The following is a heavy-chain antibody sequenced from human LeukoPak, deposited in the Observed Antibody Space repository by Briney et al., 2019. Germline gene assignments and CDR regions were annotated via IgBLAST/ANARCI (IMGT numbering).Heavy chain of an antibody. Sequence: GPVKVSCKASGYTFTSYGISWVRQAPGQGLEWMGWISAYNGNTDYAQKVQGRVTMTTDTSTSTAYMELRSLRSDDTAVYYCAREETHHVYYGMDVWGQGTMVTVSS. J-gene: IGHJ6*02. CDR2: ISAYNGNT. D-gene: IGHD1-14*01. CDR3: AREETHHVYYGMDV. CDR1: GYTFTSYG. V-gene: IGHV1-18*01.